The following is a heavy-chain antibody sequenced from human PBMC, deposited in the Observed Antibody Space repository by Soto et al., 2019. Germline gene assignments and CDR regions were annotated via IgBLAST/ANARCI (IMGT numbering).Heavy chain of an antibody. V-gene: IGHV3-33*01. D-gene: IGHD2-21*01. CDR3: ARGLHSLFDY. Sequence: QVQLVESGGGVVQPGGSLRLSCAASGFTFSNYGMHWVRQAPGKGLEWVAVIWYDGNNKYYADSVKGRFTISRENSNNTLYVQMTSLRAEDTAVYYCARGLHSLFDYWGQGTLVTVSS. CDR1: GFTFSNYG. CDR2: IWYDGNNK. J-gene: IGHJ4*02.